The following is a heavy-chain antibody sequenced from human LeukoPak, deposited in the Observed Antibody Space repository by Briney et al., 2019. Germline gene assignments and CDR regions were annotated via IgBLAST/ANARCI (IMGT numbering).Heavy chain of an antibody. D-gene: IGHD3-10*01. J-gene: IGHJ4*02. Sequence: SETLSLTCTVSGGSISRYYWSWIRQSPGKGLEWIGYIYYTGSTNYNPSLKSRVTISIDTSKNQFSLKLSSVTAADTAVYYCARDSALGRFGELFHDYWGQGTLVTVSS. V-gene: IGHV4-59*01. CDR2: IYYTGST. CDR3: ARDSALGRFGELFHDY. CDR1: GGSISRYY.